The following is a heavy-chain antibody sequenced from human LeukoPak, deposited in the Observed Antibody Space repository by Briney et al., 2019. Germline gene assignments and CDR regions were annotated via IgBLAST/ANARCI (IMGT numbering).Heavy chain of an antibody. J-gene: IGHJ3*02. V-gene: IGHV3-48*03. CDR1: GFTFSSYE. CDR3: AKNGGIAAAAMGAFDI. D-gene: IGHD6-13*01. Sequence: GGSLRLSCAASGFTFSSYEMNWVRQAPGKGLEWVSYISSSGSTTYYADSVKGRFIISRDNPKNTVYLQINSLGAEDTAVYYCAKNGGIAAAAMGAFDIWGQGTMVTVSS. CDR2: ISSSGSTT.